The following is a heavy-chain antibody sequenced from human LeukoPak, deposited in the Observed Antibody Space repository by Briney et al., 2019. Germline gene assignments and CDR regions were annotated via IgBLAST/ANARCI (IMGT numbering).Heavy chain of an antibody. V-gene: IGHV3-23*01. CDR3: AKSGLNRFDY. Sequence: GGSLRLSCTTSGFIFKNAWMSWIRQAPGKGLEWVSGISGSGGSTYYADSVKGRFTISRDDSKKTLYLQMNSLRAEDTAVYYCAKSGLNRFDYWGQGILVTVSS. CDR2: ISGSGGST. J-gene: IGHJ4*02. CDR1: GFIFKNAW. D-gene: IGHD3-3*01.